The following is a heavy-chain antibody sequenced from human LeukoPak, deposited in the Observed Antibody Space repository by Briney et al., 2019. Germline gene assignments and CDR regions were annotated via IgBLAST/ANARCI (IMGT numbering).Heavy chain of an antibody. CDR3: ARDESKWFGEYEHFQH. CDR1: GFRFNDHA. J-gene: IGHJ1*01. Sequence: GGSLRLSCAASGFRFNDHAMHWVRQVPGKGLEWVYLISGDGTSTYYEDSVKGRFTISRDNSKKSLYLKMNSLRTEDTAFYYCARDESKWFGEYEHFQHWGQGTLVTVSS. CDR2: ISGDGTST. V-gene: IGHV3-43*02. D-gene: IGHD3-10*01.